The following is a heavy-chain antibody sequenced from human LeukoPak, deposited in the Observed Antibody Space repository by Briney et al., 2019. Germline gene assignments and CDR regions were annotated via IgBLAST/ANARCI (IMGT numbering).Heavy chain of an antibody. J-gene: IGHJ4*02. CDR1: GGSISSYY. CDR3: ARQPRDTTGYHHFDH. D-gene: IGHD3-22*01. Sequence: SETLSLTCTVSGGSISSYYWSWIRQPPGKGLEWIGSIYYSGSTYYNPFLKSRVTISVDTSKNQFSLKLSSVTAADTAVYYCARQPRDTTGYHHFDHWGQGTLVTVSS. CDR2: IYYSGST. V-gene: IGHV4-39*01.